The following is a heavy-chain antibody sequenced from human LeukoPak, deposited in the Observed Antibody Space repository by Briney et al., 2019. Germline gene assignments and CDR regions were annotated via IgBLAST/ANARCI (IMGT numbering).Heavy chain of an antibody. CDR1: CGSISSYY. V-gene: IGHV4-59*01. CDR3: ARDIGSSWYYAFDI. D-gene: IGHD6-13*01. CDR2: IYYSGST. J-gene: IGHJ3*02. Sequence: SETLSLTCTVSCGSISSYYWSWIRQPPGKGLEWIGYIYYSGSTNYNPSLKSRVTISVDTSKNQFSLKLSSVTAADTAVYYCARDIGSSWYYAFDIWGQGTMVTVSS.